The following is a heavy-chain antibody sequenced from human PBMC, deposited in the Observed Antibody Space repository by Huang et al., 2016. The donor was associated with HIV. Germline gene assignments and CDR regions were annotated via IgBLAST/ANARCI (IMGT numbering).Heavy chain of an antibody. CDR1: SGSFSGYE. Sequence: QVQLQQWGAGLLKPSETLSLTCAVYSGSFSGYEWSWIRQPPGKGLEWIGEINHSGSTNYNPSLKSRVTISVDTSKDQFSLKLSAVTAADTAVYYCARADCSGGSCYYFDYWGQGTLVTVSS. CDR3: ARADCSGGSCYYFDY. V-gene: IGHV4-34*01. CDR2: INHSGST. J-gene: IGHJ4*02. D-gene: IGHD2-15*01.